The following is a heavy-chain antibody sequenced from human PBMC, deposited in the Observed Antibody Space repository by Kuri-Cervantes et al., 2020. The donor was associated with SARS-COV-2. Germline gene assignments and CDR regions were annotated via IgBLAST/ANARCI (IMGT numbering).Heavy chain of an antibody. CDR2: ISGSGGST. J-gene: IGHJ6*03. CDR1: GFTFSSYA. CDR3: ARTVVPAAIRGWGGDDYYYYYYYMDV. V-gene: IGHV3-23*01. D-gene: IGHD2-2*02. Sequence: LSLTCAASGFTFSSYAMSWVRQAPGKGLEWVSAISGSGGSTYYADSVKGRFTISRDNSKNTLYLQMNSLRAEDTAVYYCARTVVPAAIRGWGGDDYYYYYYYMDVWGKGTTVTVSS.